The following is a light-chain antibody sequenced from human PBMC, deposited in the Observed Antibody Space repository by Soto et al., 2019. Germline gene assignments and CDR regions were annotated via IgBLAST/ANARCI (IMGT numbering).Light chain of an antibody. J-gene: IGKJ5*01. Sequence: DSVRTHSPESLAVSLGQMATMNCKSSQSVLYSSNNKNYLAWYQQKPGQPPKLLIYWASTRESGVPDRFSGSGSGTDFTLTISGLQPEDFATYYCQQADSFPVTFGQGTRLEIK. CDR2: WAS. CDR1: QSVLYSSNNKNY. V-gene: IGKV4-1*01. CDR3: QQADSFPVT.